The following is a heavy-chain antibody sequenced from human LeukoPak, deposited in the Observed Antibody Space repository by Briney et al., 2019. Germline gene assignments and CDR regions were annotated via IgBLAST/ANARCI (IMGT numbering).Heavy chain of an antibody. CDR2: IYSGGST. J-gene: IGHJ6*02. D-gene: IGHD6-19*01. CDR3: ARDSVAEDYYYGMDV. V-gene: IGHV3-53*01. CDR1: GFLVSCNY. Sequence: GSLGLSCGASGFLVSCNYMSWVRPAPGKGLEWVPGIYSGGSTYYADSVKGRFTISRDNSKNTLYLQMNSLRAEDTAVYYCARDSVAEDYYYGMDVWGQGTTVTVSS.